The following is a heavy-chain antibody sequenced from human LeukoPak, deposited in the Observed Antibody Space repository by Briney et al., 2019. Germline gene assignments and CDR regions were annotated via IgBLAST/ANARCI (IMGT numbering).Heavy chain of an antibody. J-gene: IGHJ4*02. V-gene: IGHV4-30-2*01. CDR3: ARADIAVAGQGGYDY. D-gene: IGHD6-19*01. CDR1: GGSISSGGYY. CDR2: IYHSGST. Sequence: TLSLTCTVSGGSISSGGYYWSWIRQPPGKGLEWIGYIYHSGSTYYNPSLKSRVTISVDRSKNQFSLKLSSVTAADMAVYYCARADIAVAGQGGYDYWGQGTLVTVSS.